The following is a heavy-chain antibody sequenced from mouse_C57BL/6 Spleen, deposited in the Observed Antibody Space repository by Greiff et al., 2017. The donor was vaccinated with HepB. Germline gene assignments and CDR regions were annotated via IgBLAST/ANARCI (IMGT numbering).Heavy chain of an antibody. V-gene: IGHV3-6*01. CDR1: GYSITSGYY. J-gene: IGHJ4*01. CDR3: AREGYYYGSSGYAMDY. D-gene: IGHD1-1*01. Sequence: VQLQQSGPGLVKPSQSLSLTCSVPGYSITSGYYWNWIRQFPGNKLEWMGYISYDGSNNYNPSLKNRISITRDTSKNQFFLKLNSVTTEDTATYYCAREGYYYGSSGYAMDYWGQGTSVTVSS. CDR2: ISYDGSN.